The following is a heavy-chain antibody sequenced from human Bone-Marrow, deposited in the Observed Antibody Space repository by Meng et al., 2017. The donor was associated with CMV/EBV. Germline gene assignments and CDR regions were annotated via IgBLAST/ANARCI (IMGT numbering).Heavy chain of an antibody. J-gene: IGHJ3*02. CDR1: GGSFSGYY. CDR3: ARTFNWNYDAFDI. V-gene: IGHV4-34*01. D-gene: IGHD1-7*01. Sequence: SETLSLTCAVYGGSFSGYYWSWIRQPPGKGLEWIGSIYYSGSTYYNPSLKSRVTISVDTSKNQFSLKLSSVTAADTAVYYCARTFNWNYDAFDIWGQGTMVTVSS. CDR2: IYYSGST.